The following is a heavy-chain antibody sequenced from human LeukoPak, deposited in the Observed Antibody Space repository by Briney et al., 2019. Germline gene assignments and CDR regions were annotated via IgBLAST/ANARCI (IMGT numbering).Heavy chain of an antibody. D-gene: IGHD3-16*02. CDR2: IWYDGSNK. CDR3: ARDRYDYVWGSYRYLYYFDY. J-gene: IGHJ4*02. CDR1: GFTFSSYG. Sequence: GGSLRLSCAASGFTFSSYGMHWVRQAPGKGLEWVAVIWYDGSNKYYADSVKGRFTISRDNSKNTLYLQMNSLRAEDTAVYYCARDRYDYVWGSYRYLYYFDYWGQGTLVTVSS. V-gene: IGHV3-33*01.